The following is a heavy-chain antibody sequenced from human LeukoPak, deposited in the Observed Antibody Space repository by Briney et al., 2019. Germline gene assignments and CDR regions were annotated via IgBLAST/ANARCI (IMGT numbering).Heavy chain of an antibody. CDR3: ARERLEYYDFWSGYYSAPFDY. V-gene: IGHV4-30-4*01. Sequence: SQTLSLTCTVSGGSISSGDYYWSWIRQPPGKGLEWIGYIYYSGSTYYNPSLKSRVTISVDTSKNQFSLKLSSVTAADTAVYYCARERLEYYDFWSGYYSAPFDYWGQGTRVTVSS. CDR2: IYYSGST. J-gene: IGHJ4*02. CDR1: GGSISSGDYY. D-gene: IGHD3-3*01.